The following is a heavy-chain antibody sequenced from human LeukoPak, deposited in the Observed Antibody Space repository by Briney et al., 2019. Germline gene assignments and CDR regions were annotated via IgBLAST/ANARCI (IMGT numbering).Heavy chain of an antibody. J-gene: IGHJ3*02. D-gene: IGHD1-26*01. Sequence: GGSRTPSCPPYAFSLSTYWMRWARPAAGRGREWVANIKQDGSEKYYVDSVKGRFTISRDNAKNSLYLQLNSLRAEDTAVYYCARLSRGSLDDAFDIWGQGTMVTVSS. CDR3: ARLSRGSLDDAFDI. CDR2: IKQDGSEK. CDR1: AFSLSTYW. V-gene: IGHV3-7*01.